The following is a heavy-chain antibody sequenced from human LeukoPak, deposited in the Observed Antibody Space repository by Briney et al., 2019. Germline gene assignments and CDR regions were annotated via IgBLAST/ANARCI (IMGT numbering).Heavy chain of an antibody. J-gene: IGHJ4*02. CDR1: GGTFSSYA. CDR2: IIPIFGTA. CDR3: ASSRDGYNYVPFDY. D-gene: IGHD5-24*01. Sequence: SVKASCKASGGTFSSYAISWVRQAPGQGLEWMGGIIPIFGTANYAQKFQGRVTITTDESTSTAYMELSSLRSEDTAVYYCASSRDGYNYVPFDYWGQGTLVTVSS. V-gene: IGHV1-69*05.